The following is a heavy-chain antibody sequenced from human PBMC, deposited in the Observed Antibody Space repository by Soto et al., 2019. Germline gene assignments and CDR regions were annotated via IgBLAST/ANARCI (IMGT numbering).Heavy chain of an antibody. Sequence: SETLSLTCTVSGGSISSGGYYWNWIRQHPGKGLEWIGYIYYSGSTYYNPSLKSPVTISVDMSKNQFSLKLSSVTAADTAVYYFARGSSGVTGVGYYYGMDVWGQGTTVTVSS. V-gene: IGHV4-31*01. CDR2: IYYSGST. CDR3: ARGSSGVTGVGYYYGMDV. J-gene: IGHJ6*02. CDR1: GGSISSGGYY. D-gene: IGHD2-15*01.